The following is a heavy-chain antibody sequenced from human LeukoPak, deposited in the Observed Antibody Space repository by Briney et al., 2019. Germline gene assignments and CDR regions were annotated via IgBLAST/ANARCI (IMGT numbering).Heavy chain of an antibody. CDR3: ARATAVTTLD. CDR2: IYYSGST. CDR1: GGSISSYY. Sequence: SETLSLTCTVSGGSISSYYWSWIRQPPGKGLEWIGYIYYSGSTNYNPSLKSRVTISVDTSKNQFSLKLSSVTAADTAVYYCARATAVTTLDWGQGTLVTVSS. D-gene: IGHD4-17*01. V-gene: IGHV4-59*01. J-gene: IGHJ4*02.